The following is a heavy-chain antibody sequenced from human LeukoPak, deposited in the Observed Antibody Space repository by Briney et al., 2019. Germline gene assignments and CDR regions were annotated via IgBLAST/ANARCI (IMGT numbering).Heavy chain of an antibody. V-gene: IGHV4-4*07. Sequence: PSETLSLTCTVSGGSISSYYWSWIRQPAGKGLEWIGRIYTSGSTNYNPSLKSRVTMSVDTSKNQFSLKLSSVTAADTAVYYCARGIYVYYDSSGYLDWFDPWGQGTLVTVSS. CDR1: GGSISSYY. D-gene: IGHD3-22*01. CDR2: IYTSGST. J-gene: IGHJ5*02. CDR3: ARGIYVYYDSSGYLDWFDP.